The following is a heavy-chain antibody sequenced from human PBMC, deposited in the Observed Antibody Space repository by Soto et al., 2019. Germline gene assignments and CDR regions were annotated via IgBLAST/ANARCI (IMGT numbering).Heavy chain of an antibody. CDR3: ARDKTSYGMDV. Sequence: QVQLVQSGAEVKKPGASVKVSCKASGYTFTSYDINCVRQATGQGMEWMGWMNPNSGNRGYAQKFQGRVTMTRNTSISTAYMELSSMRSDDTAVYYYARDKTSYGMDVWGQGTTVTVSS. CDR1: GYTFTSYD. V-gene: IGHV1-8*01. J-gene: IGHJ6*02. CDR2: MNPNSGNR.